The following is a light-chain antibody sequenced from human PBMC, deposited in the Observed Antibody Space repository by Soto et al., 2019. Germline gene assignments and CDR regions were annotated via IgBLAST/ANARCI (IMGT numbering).Light chain of an antibody. CDR1: QSVSSSY. CDR2: GAS. Sequence: EIVMSQSPATLSVSPGERATLSCRASQSVSSSYLAWYQQKPGQAPRLLMYGASTRATGIPARFSGGGSGTNFTLTISSLEPEDFAVYYCQQRSDWPWTFGQGTKVDIK. CDR3: QQRSDWPWT. J-gene: IGKJ1*01. V-gene: IGKV3D-20*02.